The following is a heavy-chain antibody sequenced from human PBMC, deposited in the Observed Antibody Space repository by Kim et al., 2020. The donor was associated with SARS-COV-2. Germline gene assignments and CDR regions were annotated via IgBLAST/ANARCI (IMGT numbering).Heavy chain of an antibody. Sequence: SETLSLTCTVSGVSINSGGYYWSWIRQHPGKGLEWIGYIYSSGGTYYHPSLKSRVNISMDTSKNQFSLKVTSVTAADTVVYYCVRESGVSFSGSAAYPWGQGIQVIVSS. V-gene: IGHV4-31*03. CDR1: GVSINSGGYY. CDR2: IYSSGGT. CDR3: VRESGVSFSGSAAYP. D-gene: IGHD3-10*01. J-gene: IGHJ5*02.